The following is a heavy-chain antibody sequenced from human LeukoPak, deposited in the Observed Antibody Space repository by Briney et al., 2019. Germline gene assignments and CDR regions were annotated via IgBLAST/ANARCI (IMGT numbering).Heavy chain of an antibody. CDR3: ARQPGDSPSPFDY. J-gene: IGHJ4*02. CDR1: GSSFTNYW. CDR2: IYTGGSHP. V-gene: IGHV5-51*01. D-gene: IGHD7-27*01. Sequence: GASRQISGKGSGSSFTNYWIGWGRQLPGKGVGGMGIIYTGGSHPRYTPSFQRQLIISADKSISTAYLQWSRLKALDTAMYYCARQPGDSPSPFDYWGQGTLVTVSS.